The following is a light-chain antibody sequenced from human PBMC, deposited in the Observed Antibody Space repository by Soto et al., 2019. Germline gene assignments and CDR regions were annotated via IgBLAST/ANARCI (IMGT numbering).Light chain of an antibody. CDR3: QQTFRTPHT. J-gene: IGKJ2*01. V-gene: IGKV1-39*01. Sequence: DIQMTQSPASLSASVGDRVTITCRASQTISSYLNWYQQKAGAAPKLLIYSAATLQSGVPSRFSGSGFGTDYTLTISSLQPADFAVYYCQQTFRTPHTFGQGIKRDIK. CDR2: SAA. CDR1: QTISSY.